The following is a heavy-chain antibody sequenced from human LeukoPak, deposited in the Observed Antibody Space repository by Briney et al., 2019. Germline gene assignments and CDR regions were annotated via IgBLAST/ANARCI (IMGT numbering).Heavy chain of an antibody. D-gene: IGHD1-26*01. CDR3: ARGMEWEPRFGY. Sequence: SVKVSCKASGGTFSSYAISWVRQAPGQGLEWMGGIIPIFGTANYAQKFQGRVTITADESTSTAYMELSSLRSEDTAVYYCARGMEWEPRFGYWGQGTLVTVSS. J-gene: IGHJ4*02. V-gene: IGHV1-69*13. CDR1: GGTFSSYA. CDR2: IIPIFGTA.